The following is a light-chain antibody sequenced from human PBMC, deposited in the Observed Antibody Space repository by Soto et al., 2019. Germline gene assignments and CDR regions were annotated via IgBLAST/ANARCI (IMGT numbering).Light chain of an antibody. Sequence: QSVLTQPPSASGTPGQTVTISCSGTSSNIGYNYVYWYQLLPGPPPKLLIHRNVQRPSGVPGRFSGSRSGNSASLAIRGLRSEDEADYYCAAWDDSLSGRGIFGGGTKVTVL. CDR2: RNV. CDR1: SSNIGYNY. V-gene: IGLV1-47*01. J-gene: IGLJ2*01. CDR3: AAWDDSLSGRGI.